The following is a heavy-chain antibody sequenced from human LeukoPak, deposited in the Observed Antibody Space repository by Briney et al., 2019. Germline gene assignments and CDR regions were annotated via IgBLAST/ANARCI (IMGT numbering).Heavy chain of an antibody. J-gene: IGHJ4*02. CDR2: ISTSTTYM. D-gene: IGHD1-7*01. V-gene: IGHV3-21*06. Sequence: GGSLRLSCAASGFTFSSYTMSWVRQAPGEGLEWVSFISTSTTYMYYTDSVKGRFTISRDNAKNSLYLQMNSLRAEDTAVYYCARDPGTGVTGSTSRGFDYWGQGTLVTVSS. CDR1: GFTFSSYT. CDR3: ARDPGTGVTGSTSRGFDY.